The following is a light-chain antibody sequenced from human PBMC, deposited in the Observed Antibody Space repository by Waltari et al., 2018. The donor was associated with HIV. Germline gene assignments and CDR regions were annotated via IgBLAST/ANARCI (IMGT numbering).Light chain of an antibody. V-gene: IGKV1-39*01. CDR2: GAS. CDR1: QNIGNY. Sequence: DIQMTQSPLCLSASVGDRVTITCRTSQNIGNYLNWYLHTPGTAPKLLIYGASSLQGGVPSRFSGGGSGTDFFLTISNLQPEDFGIYYCQQSYNSPPTFGRGTKLEL. J-gene: IGKJ2*01. CDR3: QQSYNSPPT.